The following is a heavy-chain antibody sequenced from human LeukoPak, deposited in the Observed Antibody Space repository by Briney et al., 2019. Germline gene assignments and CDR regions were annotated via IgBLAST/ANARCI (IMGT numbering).Heavy chain of an antibody. D-gene: IGHD6-13*01. J-gene: IGHJ3*02. CDR3: ATSTGYSSTWGAFDI. CDR1: GYTFSDYF. CDR2: INLNSGGT. V-gene: IGHV1-2*02. Sequence: ASVKVSCKASGYTFSDYFIHWVRQAPGQGLEYMGWINLNSGGTNYAQRFRGRVAMTRDTSISTAYMELSSLISDDTAVYYCATSTGYSSTWGAFDIWGQGTMVTVSS.